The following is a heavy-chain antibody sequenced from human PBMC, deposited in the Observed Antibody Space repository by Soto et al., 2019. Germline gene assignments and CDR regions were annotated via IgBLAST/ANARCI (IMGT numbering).Heavy chain of an antibody. CDR1: GVSFISYT. J-gene: IGHJ6*03. CDR2: IIPIQGRA. D-gene: IGHD2-21*01. V-gene: IGHV1-69*02. Sequence: QVQLVQSGAEVKKPGSSVNVSCEASGVSFISYTFTWVRQAPGQGLEWMGRIIPIQGRANYALKLQDRVTITADRSTKTVYMELRSLRPEDTAVYYCAKSLLFVDHAYMDVWGKGTTVTVSS. CDR3: AKSLLFVDHAYMDV.